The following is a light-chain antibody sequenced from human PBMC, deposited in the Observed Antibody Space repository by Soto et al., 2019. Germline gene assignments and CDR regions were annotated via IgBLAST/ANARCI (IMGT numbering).Light chain of an antibody. J-gene: IGKJ1*01. V-gene: IGKV1-5*03. Sequence: DVHMTHSPSTLSASVGDRVTITCRASQTISSWLAWYQQKPGKAPKLLIYKASSLESRVPSRFSGSGSGTEFTLTISSLQPDDFATYYCQHYNSYPVTFGQGTKVDIK. CDR3: QHYNSYPVT. CDR2: KAS. CDR1: QTISSW.